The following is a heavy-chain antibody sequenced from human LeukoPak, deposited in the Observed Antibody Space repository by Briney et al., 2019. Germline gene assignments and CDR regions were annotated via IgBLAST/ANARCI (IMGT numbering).Heavy chain of an antibody. V-gene: IGHV3-30-3*01. J-gene: IGHJ4*02. CDR3: ARDPVGESSCAFFVF. D-gene: IGHD3-22*01. Sequence: GGSLRLSCAASGFTFSSYAMHWVRQAPGKGLEWVAVISYDGSNKYYADSVKGRFTISRDNSKNTLYLQMNSLRAEDTAVYYCARDPVGESSCAFFVFWGQGTLVTVSS. CDR1: GFTFSSYA. CDR2: ISYDGSNK.